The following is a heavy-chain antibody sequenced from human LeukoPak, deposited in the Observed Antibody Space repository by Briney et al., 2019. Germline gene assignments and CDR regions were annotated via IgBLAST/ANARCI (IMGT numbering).Heavy chain of an antibody. Sequence: GGSLRLSCAASGFTFDDSGMTWVRQAPGRGLEWVSGINWNGGSTGYADSVKGRFTISIDNAKNSLYLQMNSLRAEDTALYYCARSYYYYMDVWGKGTMVTVSS. CDR2: INWNGGST. CDR3: ARSYYYYMDV. J-gene: IGHJ6*03. V-gene: IGHV3-20*04. CDR1: GFTFDDSG.